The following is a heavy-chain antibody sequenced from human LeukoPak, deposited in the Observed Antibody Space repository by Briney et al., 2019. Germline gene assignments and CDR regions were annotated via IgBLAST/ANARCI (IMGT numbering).Heavy chain of an antibody. V-gene: IGHV3-21*01. J-gene: IGHJ6*04. CDR2: ISGTSTYI. Sequence: GGSLRLSCAASGFTFSTYSLNWVRQAPGKGLEWVSSISGTSTYIYYGDSVKGRFTISRDNAKNSLYLQMNSLRAEDTGVYYCARVPGDVWGKGTTVTVTS. CDR1: GFTFSTYS. CDR3: ARVPGDV.